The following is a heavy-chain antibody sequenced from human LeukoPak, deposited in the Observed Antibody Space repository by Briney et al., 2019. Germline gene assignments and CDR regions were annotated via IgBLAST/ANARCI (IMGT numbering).Heavy chain of an antibody. D-gene: IGHD3-9*01. Sequence: PGGSLRLSCAASGFTFSNYAMSWARQAPGKGLEWVSGVSGSGGSTFYADSVKGRFTISRDNSKNTLYLQMSSLRPEDTAVYYCAKQTDYDILTGSDYWGQGTLVTVSS. J-gene: IGHJ4*02. CDR1: GFTFSNYA. CDR2: VSGSGGST. V-gene: IGHV3-23*01. CDR3: AKQTDYDILTGSDY.